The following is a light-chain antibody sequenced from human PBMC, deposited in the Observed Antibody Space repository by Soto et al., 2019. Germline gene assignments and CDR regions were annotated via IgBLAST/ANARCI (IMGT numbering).Light chain of an antibody. CDR3: GTDHGSGSNFVYV. Sequence: QLVLTQPPSASASLVASVTLTYTLSSGYSNSKVDWYQQRPGQGPRFVMRVGTDGIVGSKGDGIPDRFSVLGSGLNRFLTIKNIQEEDESDYHCGTDHGSGSNFVYVFGAGTKVTVL. V-gene: IGLV9-49*01. CDR1: SGYSNSK. J-gene: IGLJ1*01. CDR2: VGTDGIVG.